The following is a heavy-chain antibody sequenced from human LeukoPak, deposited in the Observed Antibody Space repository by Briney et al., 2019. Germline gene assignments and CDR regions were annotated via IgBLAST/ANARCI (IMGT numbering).Heavy chain of an antibody. Sequence: SETLSLTCTVYGGSFSGYYWICIRQPPGKGLEWIGEINHSGRTNYNPSLKSRDTISVDTSKNQFSLKLSSVTAADTAVYYCARGGESGSYLDYWGQGTLVTVSS. CDR3: ARGGESGSYLDY. J-gene: IGHJ4*02. CDR2: INHSGRT. V-gene: IGHV4-34*01. D-gene: IGHD1-26*01. CDR1: GGSFSGYY.